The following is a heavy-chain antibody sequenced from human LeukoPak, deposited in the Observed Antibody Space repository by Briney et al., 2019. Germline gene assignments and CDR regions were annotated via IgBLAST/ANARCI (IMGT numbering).Heavy chain of an antibody. Sequence: SDTLSLTCTVSGGSISSYYLSWIRQPPGKGLEWIGCIYYSGSTNYNPSLKRRVTISVDTSTNQFSLKLTSMTAADTAIYYCAREGGYGDYIHASDVWGQGTMVTVSS. V-gene: IGHV4-59*12. CDR3: AREGGYGDYIHASDV. J-gene: IGHJ3*01. CDR2: IYYSGST. CDR1: GGSISSYY. D-gene: IGHD4-17*01.